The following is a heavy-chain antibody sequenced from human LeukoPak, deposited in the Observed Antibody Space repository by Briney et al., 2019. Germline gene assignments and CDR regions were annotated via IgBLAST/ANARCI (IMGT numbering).Heavy chain of an antibody. Sequence: KPSETLSLTCTVSGGSVSNNNFYWGWIRQSPGKGLEWIGIIYYSGITYYNPSLKSRVIMAVDTSKDQFSLQLNSVSAADTAVYYCARLWSSFDGFDIWGQGTMVTVSS. CDR3: ARLWSSFDGFDI. J-gene: IGHJ3*02. CDR1: GGSVSNNNFY. V-gene: IGHV4-39*01. D-gene: IGHD3-3*01. CDR2: IYYSGIT.